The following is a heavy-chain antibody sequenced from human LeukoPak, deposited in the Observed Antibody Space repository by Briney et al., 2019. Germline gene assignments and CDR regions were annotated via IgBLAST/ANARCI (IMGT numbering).Heavy chain of an antibody. V-gene: IGHV1-18*01. CDR3: ARDNLPYYYYYGMDV. J-gene: IGHJ6*02. CDR2: ISAYNGNT. Sequence: GASVKVSCKASGYTFTSYGISWVRQAPGQGLEWMGWISAYNGNTNYAQKLQGRVTMTTDTSTSTAYMELGSLRSDDTAVYYCARDNLPYYYYYGMDVWGQGTAVTVSS. CDR1: GYTFTSYG.